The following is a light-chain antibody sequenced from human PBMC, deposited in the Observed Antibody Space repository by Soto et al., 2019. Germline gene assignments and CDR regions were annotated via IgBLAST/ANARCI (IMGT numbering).Light chain of an antibody. J-gene: IGKJ4*01. CDR3: LQDYNSPLT. CDR1: QGIRNA. CDR2: ATS. V-gene: IGKV1-6*01. Sequence: AIQMTQSPSSLSASVGGRFTITCLAGQGIRNALGWYEQKAGKAPNLLIYATSTLQSGVPSRFTGSGSGTDFTLTINSLQPEDFETYYCLQDYNSPLTFGGGTKVDIK.